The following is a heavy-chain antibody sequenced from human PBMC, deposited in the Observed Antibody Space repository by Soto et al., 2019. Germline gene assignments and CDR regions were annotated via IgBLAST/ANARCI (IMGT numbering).Heavy chain of an antibody. CDR3: ARGGRKGSSWYYYYYGMDV. V-gene: IGHV4-34*01. CDR2: INHSGST. J-gene: IGHJ6*02. CDR1: GGSFSGYY. D-gene: IGHD6-13*01. Sequence: SETLSLTCAVYGGSFSGYYWSWIRQPPGKELEWIGEINHSGSTNYNPSLKSRVTISVDTSKNQFSLKLSSVTAADTAVYYCARGGRKGSSWYYYYYGMDVWGQGTTVTVSS.